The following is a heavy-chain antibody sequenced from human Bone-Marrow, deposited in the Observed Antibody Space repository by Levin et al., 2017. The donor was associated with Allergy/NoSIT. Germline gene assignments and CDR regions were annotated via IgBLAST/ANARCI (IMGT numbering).Heavy chain of an antibody. CDR3: ARTSYVLRYFDWLSTWGYFDY. CDR2: INPSGGST. CDR1: GYTFTSYY. J-gene: IGHJ4*02. Sequence: ASVKVSCKASGYTFTSYYMHWVRQAPGQGLEWMGIINPSGGSTSYAQKFQGRVTMTRDTSTSTVYMELSSLRSEDTAVYYCARTSYVLRYFDWLSTWGYFDYWGQGTLVTVSS. D-gene: IGHD3-9*01. V-gene: IGHV1-46*01.